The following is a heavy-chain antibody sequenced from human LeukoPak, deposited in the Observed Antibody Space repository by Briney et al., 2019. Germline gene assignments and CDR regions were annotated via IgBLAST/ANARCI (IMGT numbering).Heavy chain of an antibody. CDR1: GGTFSSYA. Sequence: SVKVSCKASGGTFSSYAISWVRQAPGQGLEWMGGIIPIFGTANYAQKFQGRVTITADESTSTAYLELSSLRSEDTAVYYCARAAMGTARGFDYWGQGTLVTVSS. V-gene: IGHV1-69*13. D-gene: IGHD5-18*01. J-gene: IGHJ4*02. CDR2: IIPIFGTA. CDR3: ARAAMGTARGFDY.